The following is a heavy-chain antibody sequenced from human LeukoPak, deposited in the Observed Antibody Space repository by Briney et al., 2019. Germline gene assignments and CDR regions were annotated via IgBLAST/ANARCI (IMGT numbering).Heavy chain of an antibody. D-gene: IGHD3-10*01. CDR2: INHSGST. CDR1: GGSFSGYY. Sequence: SETLSLTCAVYGGSFSGYYWSWIRQPPGKGLEWIGEINHSGSTNYNPSLKSRVTISVDTSKNQFSLKLSSVTAADTAVYYCARVKSGYYYYVDVWGKGTTVTISS. V-gene: IGHV4-34*01. CDR3: ARVKSGYYYYVDV. J-gene: IGHJ6*03.